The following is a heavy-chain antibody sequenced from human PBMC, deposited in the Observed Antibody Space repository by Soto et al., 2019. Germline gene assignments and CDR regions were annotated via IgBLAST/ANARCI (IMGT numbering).Heavy chain of an antibody. CDR3: ARHFDRLGHIFDY. J-gene: IGHJ4*02. CDR2: IYYSGST. V-gene: IGHV4-39*01. Sequence: QLQLQESGPGLVKPSETLSLTCTVSGGSISSSSYYWGWIRQPPGKGLEWIGSIYYSGSTYYNPSLKSRVTISVDTSKNQFSLKLSSVTAADTAVYYCARHFDRLGHIFDYWGQGTLVTVSS. D-gene: IGHD3-22*01. CDR1: GGSISSSSYY.